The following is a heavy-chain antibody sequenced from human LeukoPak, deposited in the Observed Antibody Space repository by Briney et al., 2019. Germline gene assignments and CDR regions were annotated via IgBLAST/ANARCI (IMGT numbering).Heavy chain of an antibody. D-gene: IGHD3-22*01. CDR3: ARGTMMVGL. J-gene: IGHJ4*02. CDR1: GGSIGSYY. V-gene: IGHV4-59*01. Sequence: PSETLSLTCTVSGGSIGSYYWSWVRQPPGKGLEWIGYINYSGTTNYNPSLKSRVSISVDTSKNQFSLKLSSVTPADTAVYYCARGTMMVGLWGQGTQVTVPS. CDR2: INYSGTT.